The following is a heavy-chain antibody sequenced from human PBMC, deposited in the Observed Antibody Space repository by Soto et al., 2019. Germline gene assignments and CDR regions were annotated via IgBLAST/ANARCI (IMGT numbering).Heavy chain of an antibody. CDR3: ARMWGSRAYYDFWSGIPYYFDY. D-gene: IGHD3-3*01. J-gene: IGHJ4*02. CDR2: IYHSGST. CDR1: GGSISSSNW. Sequence: KPSETLSLTCAVSGGSISSSNWWSWVRQPPGKGLEWIGEIYHSGSTNYNPSLKSRVTISVDKSKNQFSLKLSSVTAADTAVYYCARMWGSRAYYDFWSGIPYYFDYWGQGTLVTVSS. V-gene: IGHV4-4*02.